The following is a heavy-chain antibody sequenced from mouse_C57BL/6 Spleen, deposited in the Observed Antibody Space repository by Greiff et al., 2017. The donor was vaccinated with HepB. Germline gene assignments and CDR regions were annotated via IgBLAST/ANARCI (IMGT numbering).Heavy chain of an antibody. CDR3: ASGGNYPHYYAMDY. Sequence: QVQLKESGPELVKPGASVKISCKASGYAFSSSWMNWVKQRPGKGLEWIGRIYPGDGDTNYNGKFKGKATLTADKSSSTAYMQLSSLTSEDSAVYFCASGGNYPHYYAMDYWGQGTSVTVSS. CDR2: IYPGDGDT. CDR1: GYAFSSSW. V-gene: IGHV1-82*01. D-gene: IGHD2-1*01. J-gene: IGHJ4*01.